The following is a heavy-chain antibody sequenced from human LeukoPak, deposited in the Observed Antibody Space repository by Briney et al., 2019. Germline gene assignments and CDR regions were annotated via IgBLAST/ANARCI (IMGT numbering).Heavy chain of an antibody. V-gene: IGHV3-15*01. CDR3: TAETFSGSYFLATGSDY. J-gene: IGHJ4*02. CDR1: GFTFSNSW. Sequence: WWSLRLSCAASGFTFSNSWLSWVRQAPGKGLEWVGRIKSKTDGGTTDYAAPVKGRFTISRDDSKNTLYLQMNSLKTEDTAVYYCTAETFSGSYFLATGSDYWGQGTLVTVSS. CDR2: IKSKTDGGTT. D-gene: IGHD1-26*01.